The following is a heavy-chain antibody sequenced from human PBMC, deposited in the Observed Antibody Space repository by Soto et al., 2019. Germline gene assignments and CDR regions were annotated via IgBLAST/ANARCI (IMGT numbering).Heavy chain of an antibody. CDR1: GFTFRSYA. V-gene: IGHV3-23*01. CDR3: APMDV. J-gene: IGHJ6*02. Sequence: EVQLLESGGGLVQPGGALRLSCSASGFTFRSYAMSWLRQAPGKGLEWVSGISGSDNSTYYADSVKGRFTISRDNYKNTLYLQMSSLRADDTAVYYCAPMDVWGQGTTVTVSS. CDR2: ISGSDNST.